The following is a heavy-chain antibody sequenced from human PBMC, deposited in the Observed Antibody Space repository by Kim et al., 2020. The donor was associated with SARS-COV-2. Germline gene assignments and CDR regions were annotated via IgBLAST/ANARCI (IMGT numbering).Heavy chain of an antibody. CDR2: ISSSSSYI. V-gene: IGHV3-21*01. CDR3: ARGDRGSSGTDAFDI. Sequence: GGSLRLSCAASGFTFSSYSMNWVRQAPGKGLEWVSSISSSSSYIYYADSVKGRFTISRDNAKNSLYLQMNSLRAEDTAVYYCARGDRGSSGTDAFDIWGQGTMVTVSS. D-gene: IGHD3-22*01. J-gene: IGHJ3*02. CDR1: GFTFSSYS.